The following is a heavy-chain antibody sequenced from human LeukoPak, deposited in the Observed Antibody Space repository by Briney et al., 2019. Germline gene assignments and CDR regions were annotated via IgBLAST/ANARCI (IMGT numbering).Heavy chain of an antibody. CDR1: GFTFSNYE. D-gene: IGHD3-10*01. Sequence: PGGSLRLSCAASGFTFSNYEMNWVRQAPGKGLEWASYISGSGSTIYYADSVKGRFTISRDNAKNSLYLQMNSLRAEDTAVYYCAKDRFGDHSILNDYWGQGTLVTVSS. V-gene: IGHV3-48*03. CDR3: AKDRFGDHSILNDY. CDR2: ISGSGSTI. J-gene: IGHJ4*02.